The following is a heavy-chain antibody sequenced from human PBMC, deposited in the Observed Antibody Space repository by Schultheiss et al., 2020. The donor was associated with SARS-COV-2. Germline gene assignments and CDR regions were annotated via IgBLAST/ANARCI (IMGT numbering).Heavy chain of an antibody. CDR2: IWYDGSNK. D-gene: IGHD5/OR15-5a*01. Sequence: SLKISCAASGFTFSSYGMHWVRQAPGKGLEWVAVIWYDGSNKYYADSVKGRFTISRDNSKNTLYLQMNSLRAEDTAVYYCARGSTKKKGAGYGMDVWGQGTTVTVSS. CDR3: ARGSTKKKGAGYGMDV. V-gene: IGHV3-33*01. J-gene: IGHJ6*02. CDR1: GFTFSSYG.